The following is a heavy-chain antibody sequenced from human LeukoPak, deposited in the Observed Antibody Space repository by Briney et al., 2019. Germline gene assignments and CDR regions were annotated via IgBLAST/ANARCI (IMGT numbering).Heavy chain of an antibody. D-gene: IGHD3-10*01. Sequence: SETLSLTCAVYGGSFSGYCWSWIRQPPGKGLEWIGEINHSGSTNYNPSLKSRVTISVDTSKNQFSLKLSSVTAADTAVYYCASSPLGAYYYGPQQHAFDIWGQGKMVTVSS. CDR1: GGSFSGYC. J-gene: IGHJ3*02. CDR3: ASSPLGAYYYGPQQHAFDI. CDR2: INHSGST. V-gene: IGHV4-34*01.